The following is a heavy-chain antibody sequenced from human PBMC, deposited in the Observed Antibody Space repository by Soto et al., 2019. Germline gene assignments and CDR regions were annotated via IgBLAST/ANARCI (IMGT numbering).Heavy chain of an antibody. Sequence: GGSLRLSCAASGFTFSSYSIHWVRQAPGKGLEWVAVISYDGINKYYADSVKGRFTISRENSKNTLYLQMNSLRAEDTAVYYCARGIPVPPAGPFDYWGQGTLVTVSS. V-gene: IGHV3-30-3*01. CDR1: GFTFSSYS. D-gene: IGHD1-1*01. CDR3: ARGIPVPPAGPFDY. J-gene: IGHJ4*02. CDR2: ISYDGINK.